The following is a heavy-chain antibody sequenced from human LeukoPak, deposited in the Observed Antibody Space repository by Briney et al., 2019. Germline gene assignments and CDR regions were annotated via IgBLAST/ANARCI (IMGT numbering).Heavy chain of an antibody. CDR3: ARGENDYDPSVWYFDL. Sequence: PGGSLRLSCEVSGFTFSTYSMNWVRQAPGKGLEWVASISSYNTYIYYAASVKGRFTISRDNAKDSLYLQLNSLRVEDTAVYYCARGENDYDPSVWYFDLWGRGTLVTVSS. V-gene: IGHV3-21*01. CDR1: GFTFSTYS. CDR2: ISSYNTYI. D-gene: IGHD4-17*01. J-gene: IGHJ2*01.